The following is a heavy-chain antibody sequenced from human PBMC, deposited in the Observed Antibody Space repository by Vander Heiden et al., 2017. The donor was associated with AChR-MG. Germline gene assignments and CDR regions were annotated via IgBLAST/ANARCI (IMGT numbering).Heavy chain of an antibody. J-gene: IGHJ4*02. Sequence: QVQLVESGGGVVQPGRSLRLSCAASGFPFSSYAMHWVRQAPGKGLEWVAVISYDGSNKYYADSVKGRFTISRDNSKNTLYLQMNSLRAEDTAVYYCAMSHDYYDSSGYYAYYFDYWGQGTLVTVSS. CDR1: GFPFSSYA. CDR3: AMSHDYYDSSGYYAYYFDY. V-gene: IGHV3-30-3*01. D-gene: IGHD3-22*01. CDR2: ISYDGSNK.